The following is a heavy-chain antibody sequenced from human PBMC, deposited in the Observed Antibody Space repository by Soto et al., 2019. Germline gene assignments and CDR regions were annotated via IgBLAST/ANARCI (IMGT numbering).Heavy chain of an antibody. CDR3: ARALYYTAMVQYYFAY. J-gene: IGHJ4*02. CDR2: IIPIFGTA. D-gene: IGHD5-18*01. Sequence: GAAVKVSCKASGGTFSSYAISWVRQAPGQGLEWMGGIIPIFGTANYAQKFQGRVTITADESTSTAYMELSSLRSEDTAVYYCARALYYTAMVQYYFAYCDQGTLVTVSS. V-gene: IGHV1-69*13. CDR1: GGTFSSYA.